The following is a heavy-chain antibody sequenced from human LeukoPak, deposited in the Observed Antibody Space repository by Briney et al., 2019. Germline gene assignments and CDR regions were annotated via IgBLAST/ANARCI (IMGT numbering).Heavy chain of an antibody. D-gene: IGHD3-9*01. V-gene: IGHV1-69*06. Sequence: GASVKVSCKASGGTFSSYGISWVRQAPGQGLEWMGGIIPICGTASYGQKVQGRVTITGDKSTSKDSIELRSLRSEDTALYFCFTGSRGYTRFRYAFDIWGQGTMVTVSS. CDR3: FTGSRGYTRFRYAFDI. CDR1: GGTFSSYG. CDR2: IIPICGTA. J-gene: IGHJ3*02.